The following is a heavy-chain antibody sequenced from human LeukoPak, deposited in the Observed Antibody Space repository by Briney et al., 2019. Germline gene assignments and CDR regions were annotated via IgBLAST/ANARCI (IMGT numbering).Heavy chain of an antibody. D-gene: IGHD3-10*01. Sequence: ASVKISCKASGYTFTSYYMHWVLQAPGQVLEWMGIINPSGGSTSYAQKFQGRVTMTRGTSTSIVYMELSSLRSEDTAVYYCARDGSVTLVRGVIFYWGQGTLVTVSS. CDR1: GYTFTSYY. J-gene: IGHJ4*02. CDR2: INPSGGST. CDR3: ARDGSVTLVRGVIFY. V-gene: IGHV1-46*01.